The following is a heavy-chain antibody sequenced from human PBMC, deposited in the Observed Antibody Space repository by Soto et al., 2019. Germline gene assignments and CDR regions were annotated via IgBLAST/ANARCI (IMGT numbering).Heavy chain of an antibody. CDR3: ARDLWGYCGTDCYPLDV. CDR2: MYNTGST. J-gene: IGHJ6*02. CDR1: GGSISGYY. D-gene: IGHD2-21*02. V-gene: IGHV4-59*01. Sequence: PETLSLTCTVSGGSISGYYWSWFRQPPGKGLEWIGYMYNTGSTVYNPSFKSRVTISVDTSKNQFSLKLNSVTAADTAVYYCARDLWGYCGTDCYPLDVWCQWTTVT.